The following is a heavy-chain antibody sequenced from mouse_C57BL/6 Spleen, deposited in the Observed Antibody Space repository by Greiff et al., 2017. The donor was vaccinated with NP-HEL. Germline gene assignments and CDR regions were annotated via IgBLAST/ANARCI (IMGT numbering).Heavy chain of an antibody. D-gene: IGHD4-1*01. CDR1: GYTFTDYS. Sequence: VQLQQSGAELVKPGASVKLSCKASGYTFTDYSIHWVKQRPGQGLEWIGGFYPGSGSINYNEKFKGKATLTADKSSSTVYMQLRSLTSEDSAVYVCARDEDPWAFDDWGTGTTLTVSS. CDR2: FYPGSGSI. CDR3: ARDEDPWAFDD. V-gene: IGHV1-62-2*01. J-gene: IGHJ2*01.